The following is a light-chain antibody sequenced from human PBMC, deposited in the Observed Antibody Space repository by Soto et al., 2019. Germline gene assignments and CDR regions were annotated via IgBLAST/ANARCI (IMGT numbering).Light chain of an antibody. CDR1: QSVSSN. V-gene: IGKV3-15*01. CDR2: GAS. CDR3: QQYNNWPRVT. J-gene: IGKJ3*01. Sequence: EIVMTQSPATLSLSPGERATLSCRASQSVSSNLAWYQQKPGQAPRLLIYGASTRATGIPARFSGSGSGTEFTLIISSLQSEDFAVYYCQQYNNWPRVTFGPGTKVDIK.